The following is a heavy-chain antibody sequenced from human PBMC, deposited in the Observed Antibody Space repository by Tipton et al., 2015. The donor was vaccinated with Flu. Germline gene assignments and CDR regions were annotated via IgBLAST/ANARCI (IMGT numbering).Heavy chain of an antibody. D-gene: IGHD2-15*01. V-gene: IGHV4-38-2*02. Sequence: TLSLTCAVSGDSIRNDYFWGWIRQPPGKGLEWIATIHRSGSTKYNPSLKSRVTISVDTSKNQFSLEMRSVTAADMAVYFCSRDISGSGQNFDYWGPGTLVTVSS. J-gene: IGHJ4*02. CDR1: GDSIRNDYF. CDR3: SRDISGSGQNFDY. CDR2: IHRSGST.